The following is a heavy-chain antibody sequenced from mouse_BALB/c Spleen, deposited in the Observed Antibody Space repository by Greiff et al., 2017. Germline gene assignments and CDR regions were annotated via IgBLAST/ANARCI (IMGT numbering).Heavy chain of an antibody. V-gene: IGHV5-17*02. Sequence: EVKLMESGGGLVQPGGSLKLSCAASGFTFSSFGMHWVRQAPEKGLEWVAYISSGSSTIYYADTVKGRFTISRDNPKNTLFLQMTSLRSEDTAMYYCARSPFAYWGQGTLVTVSA. CDR3: ARSPFAY. CDR2: ISSGSSTI. CDR1: GFTFSSFG. J-gene: IGHJ3*01.